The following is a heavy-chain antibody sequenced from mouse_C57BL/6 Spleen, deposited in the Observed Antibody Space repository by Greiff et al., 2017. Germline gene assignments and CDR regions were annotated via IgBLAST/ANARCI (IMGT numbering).Heavy chain of an antibody. Sequence: VQLQQSGPELVKPGASVKISCTASGSAFSSSWMNWVQQRPVKGLEGIGRFCPGDGDPNYTGEFKGKATLTADNTSSTADVQLSSLTSEDSAVYFCAGYDYDDARDDWGQGTSVTVSS. CDR2: FCPGDGDP. CDR1: GSAFSSSW. D-gene: IGHD2-4*01. V-gene: IGHV1-82*01. CDR3: AGYDYDDARDD. J-gene: IGHJ4*01.